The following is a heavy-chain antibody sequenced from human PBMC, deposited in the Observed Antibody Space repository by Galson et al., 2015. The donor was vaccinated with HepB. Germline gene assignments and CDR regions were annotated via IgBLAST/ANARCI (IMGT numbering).Heavy chain of an antibody. V-gene: IGHV3-11*06. CDR3: ARDLISGYSYGRGADFDY. CDR2: ISSSSSYT. J-gene: IGHJ4*02. D-gene: IGHD5-18*01. CDR1: GFTFSDYY. Sequence: SLRLSCAASGFTFSDYYMSWIRQAPGKGLEWVSYISSSSSYTNYADSVKGRFTISRDNAKNSLYLQMNSLRAEDTAVYYCARDLISGYSYGRGADFDYWGQGTLVTVSS.